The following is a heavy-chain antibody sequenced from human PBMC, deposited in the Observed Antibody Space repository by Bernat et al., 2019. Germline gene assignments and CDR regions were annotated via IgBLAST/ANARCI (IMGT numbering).Heavy chain of an antibody. CDR2: IYYRGST. Sequence: QVQLQESGPGLVKPSETLSLTCTVSGGSISSYYWSWIRQPPGKGLEWIGYIYYRGSTNYNPSLKSRVTISVDTSKNQFSLKLSSVTAADTAVYYCASRGGSWNFDIWGQGTMVTVSS. D-gene: IGHD2-15*01. CDR3: ASRGGSWNFDI. CDR1: GGSISSYY. J-gene: IGHJ3*02. V-gene: IGHV4-59*01.